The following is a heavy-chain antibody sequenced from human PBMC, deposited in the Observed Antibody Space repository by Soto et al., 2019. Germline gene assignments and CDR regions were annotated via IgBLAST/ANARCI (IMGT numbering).Heavy chain of an antibody. CDR3: ARESGDNWDYEAY. Sequence: SETLSLTCTVSGGSISAYHWSWIRQSAGKGLEWIGRIYTSGNTHYNPSLKSRVTVSIDTSKNQFFLTVNSVTAADSAVYYCARESGDNWDYEAYWGQGTPVTVSS. CDR1: GGSISAYH. CDR2: IYTSGNT. V-gene: IGHV4-4*07. J-gene: IGHJ4*02. D-gene: IGHD1-7*01.